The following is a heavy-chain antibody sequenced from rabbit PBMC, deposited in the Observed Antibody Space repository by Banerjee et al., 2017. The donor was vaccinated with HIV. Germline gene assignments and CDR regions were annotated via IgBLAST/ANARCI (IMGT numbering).Heavy chain of an antibody. V-gene: IGHV1S47*01. CDR1: GIDFTTYG. D-gene: IGHD6-1*01. Sequence: QEQLEESGGGLVQPGGSLKLSCKASGIDFTTYGISWVRQAPGKGLEWIAYIYPGSTITNYANSVKGRFTISSDNAQNTVFLQMTSLTASDTATYFCARGVYAGYGYATEYYFDLWGPGTLVTVS. J-gene: IGHJ4*01. CDR3: ARGVYAGYGYATEYYFDL. CDR2: IYPGSTIT.